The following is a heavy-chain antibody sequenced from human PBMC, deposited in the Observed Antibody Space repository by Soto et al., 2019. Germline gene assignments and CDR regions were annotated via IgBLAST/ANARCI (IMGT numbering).Heavy chain of an antibody. J-gene: IGHJ6*03. D-gene: IGHD6-19*01. CDR1: GFTFSDYY. CDR3: ARDRSIAVATVEGYYYYYYMDV. V-gene: IGHV3-11*01. Sequence: GGSLRLSCAASGFTFSDYYMSWIRQAPGKGLEWVSYISSSGSTIYYADSVKGRFTISRDNAKNSLYLQMNSLRAEDTAVYYCARDRSIAVATVEGYYYYYYMDVWGKGTTVTVSS. CDR2: ISSSGSTI.